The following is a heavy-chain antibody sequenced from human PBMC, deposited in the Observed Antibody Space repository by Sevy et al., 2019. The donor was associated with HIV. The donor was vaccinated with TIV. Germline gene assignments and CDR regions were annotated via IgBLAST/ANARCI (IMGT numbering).Heavy chain of an antibody. CDR1: GFTFNSYT. CDR2: ISFSSNYI. J-gene: IGHJ3*02. CDR3: ARPYGSGSWEAFDI. V-gene: IGHV3-21*01. Sequence: GGSLRLSCAASGFTFNSYTMNWVRQAPGKGLEWVSSISFSSNYIYYADSVKGRFTISRNNAQNSLYLQMNSLGADDTAIYYCARPYGSGSWEAFDIWGQGTMVTVSS. D-gene: IGHD3-10*01.